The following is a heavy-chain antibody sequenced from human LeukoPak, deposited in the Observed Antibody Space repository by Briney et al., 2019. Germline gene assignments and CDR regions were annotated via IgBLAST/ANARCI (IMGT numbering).Heavy chain of an antibody. CDR3: ARGVLGIAAT. J-gene: IGHJ4*02. Sequence: PSETLSLTCAVYGGSFSGYYWSWIRQPPGKGLEWIGEINHSGSTNYNPSLKSRVTISVDTSKNQFSLKLSSVTAADTAVYYCARGVLGIAATWGQGTLVTVSS. CDR1: GGSFSGYY. V-gene: IGHV4-34*01. CDR2: INHSGST. D-gene: IGHD6-13*01.